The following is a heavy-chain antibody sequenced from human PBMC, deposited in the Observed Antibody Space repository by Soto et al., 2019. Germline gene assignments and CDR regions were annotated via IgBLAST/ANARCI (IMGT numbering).Heavy chain of an antibody. CDR1: GFTFSSYS. J-gene: IGHJ4*02. CDR2: ISSSSSTI. D-gene: IGHD6-19*01. V-gene: IGHV3-48*01. Sequence: EVQLVESGGGLVQPGGSLRLSCAASGFTFSSYSMNWVRQAPGKGLEWVSYISSSSSTIYYADSVKGRFTISRDNAKNSLYLQMNSLRAEDTAVYYCARRGPGYSSGWYIGSSDYWGQGTLVTVSS. CDR3: ARRGPGYSSGWYIGSSDY.